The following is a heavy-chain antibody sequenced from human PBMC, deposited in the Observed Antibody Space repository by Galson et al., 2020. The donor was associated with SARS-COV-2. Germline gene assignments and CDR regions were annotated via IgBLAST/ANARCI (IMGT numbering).Heavy chain of an antibody. CDR3: TRGSADSGWCDP. CDR2: IWPGDSDT. V-gene: IGHV5-51*01. J-gene: IGHJ5*02. Sequence: GESLKISCKGSGYNFASSWIGWVRQMPGKGLEWLGTIWPGDSDTRYSPSFQGQVTISADRSLSTAYLQWSSLKASDTAIYYCTRGSADSGWCDPWGQGTLVTVSS. CDR1: GYNFASSW.